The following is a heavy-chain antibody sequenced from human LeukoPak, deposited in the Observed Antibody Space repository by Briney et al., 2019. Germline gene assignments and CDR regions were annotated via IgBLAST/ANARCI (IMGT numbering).Heavy chain of an antibody. J-gene: IGHJ4*02. CDR3: AREVEGYSGSYSTDY. Sequence: ASVKVSCKASGYTFTSYGISWVRQAPGQGLEWMGWISAYNGNTNYAQKLQGRVTMTTDTSTSTAYMELRSLRSDDTAVYYCAREVEGYSGSYSTDYWGQETLVTVSS. D-gene: IGHD1-26*01. CDR2: ISAYNGNT. V-gene: IGHV1-18*01. CDR1: GYTFTSYG.